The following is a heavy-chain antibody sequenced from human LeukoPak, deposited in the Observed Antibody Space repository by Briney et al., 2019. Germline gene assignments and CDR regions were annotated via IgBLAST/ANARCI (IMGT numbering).Heavy chain of an antibody. V-gene: IGHV1-69*13. CDR2: ITPMFGTV. J-gene: IGHJ5*02. Sequence: SVKVSCKTSGGTFSSYGFSWVRQAPGQGLEWMGGITPMFGTVTYAQKFQGRVTITADESTSTVYMELSSLRSEDTAMYYCGVSTQVYTSNWYGWFDPWGQGILVTVSS. CDR1: GGTFSSYG. CDR3: GVSTQVYTSNWYGWFDP. D-gene: IGHD6-13*01.